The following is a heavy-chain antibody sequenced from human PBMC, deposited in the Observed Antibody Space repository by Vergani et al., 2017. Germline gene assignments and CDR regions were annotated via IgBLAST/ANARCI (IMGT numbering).Heavy chain of an antibody. CDR2: IDDKGKS. V-gene: IGHV4-34*01. J-gene: IGHJ3*01. D-gene: IGHD3-3*01. CDR3: VRRDFWVGPRTFDF. CDR1: GAAFNSYQ. Sequence: QVQLHQWGAGLSKTSETLSLTCAVSGAAFNSYQWTWIRQSPGRGLEWIGEIDDKGKSICNPTLKSRVTISVDNSKRHFSLHVTSVTAADSAMYYCVRRDFWVGPRTFDFWGAGTPVTVSS.